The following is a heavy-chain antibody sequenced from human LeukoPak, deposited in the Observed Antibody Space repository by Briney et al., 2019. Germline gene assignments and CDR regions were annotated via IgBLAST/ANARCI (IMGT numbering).Heavy chain of an antibody. V-gene: IGHV3-49*04. CDR2: IRSKAYGGTT. J-gene: IGHJ4*02. CDR1: GFTFGDYA. Sequence: GGSLRLSCTASGFTFGDYAMSWVRQAPGKGLEWVGFIRSKAYGGTTEYAASVKGRFTISRDDSKSIAYLQMNSLKTEDTAVYYYTREVATITPYFDYWGQGTLVTVSS. CDR3: TREVATITPYFDY. D-gene: IGHD5-12*01.